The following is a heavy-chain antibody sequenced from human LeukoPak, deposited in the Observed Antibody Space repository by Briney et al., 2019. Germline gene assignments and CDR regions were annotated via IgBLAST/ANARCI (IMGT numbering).Heavy chain of an antibody. CDR1: GFTFSSYA. CDR3: ARGELAVAGTSLFDY. Sequence: PGGSLRLSCAASGFTFSSYAMSWVRQAPGKGLEWVSAISGSGGSTYYADSVKGRFTISRDNSKNTLYLQMNSLRAEDTAVYYCARGELAVAGTSLFDYWGQGTLVTVSS. D-gene: IGHD6-19*01. CDR2: ISGSGGST. J-gene: IGHJ4*02. V-gene: IGHV3-23*01.